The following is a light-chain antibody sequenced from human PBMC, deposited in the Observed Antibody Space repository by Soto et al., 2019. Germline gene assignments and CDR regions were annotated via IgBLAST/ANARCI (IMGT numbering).Light chain of an antibody. CDR2: DTT. V-gene: IGLV1-40*01. J-gene: IGLJ2*01. Sequence: QAVVTQPPSVTGAPGQRVTISCTGSHSDIGAGYGVHWYQQFPHSAPKLLIYDTTNRPSGVPDRFSGSRSGTSASLAITGLQAEDEADYYCQSFDSSRIGLLFGGGTQLTVL. CDR3: QSFDSSRIGLL. CDR1: HSDIGAGYG.